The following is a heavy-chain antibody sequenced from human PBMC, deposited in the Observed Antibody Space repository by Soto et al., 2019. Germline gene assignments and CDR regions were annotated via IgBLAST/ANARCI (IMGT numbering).Heavy chain of an antibody. CDR2: IYYSGST. CDR1: GGSISSSSYY. V-gene: IGHV4-39*01. Sequence: SETLSLTCTVSGGSISSSSYYWGWIRQPPGKGLEWIGSIYYSGSTYYNPSLKSRVTISVDTSKNQFSLKLSSVTAADTAVYYCARVVYSSSKRFLARWFDPWGQGTLVTVSS. D-gene: IGHD6-6*01. J-gene: IGHJ5*02. CDR3: ARVVYSSSKRFLARWFDP.